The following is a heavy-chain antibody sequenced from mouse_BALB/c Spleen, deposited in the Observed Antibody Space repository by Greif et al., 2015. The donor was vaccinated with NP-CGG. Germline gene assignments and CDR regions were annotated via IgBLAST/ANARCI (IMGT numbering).Heavy chain of an antibody. J-gene: IGHJ4*01. CDR1: GCTFTDYN. Sequence: SGPELVKPGASVKIPCKASGCTFTDYNMDWVKQSHGKSLEWIGDINPNNGGTIYNQKFKGKATLTVDKSSSXSYRELRSLSSEDTAFYYCARSLYYGSSLYAMDYWGQGTSVTVSS. D-gene: IGHD1-1*01. CDR2: INPNNGGT. CDR3: ARSLYYGSSLYAMDY. V-gene: IGHV1-18*01.